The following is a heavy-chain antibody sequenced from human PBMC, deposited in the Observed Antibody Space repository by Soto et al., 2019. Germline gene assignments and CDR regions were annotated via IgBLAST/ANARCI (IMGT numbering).Heavy chain of an antibody. Sequence: EKQLVESGGALAQPGGSLRLSCVGSGFTFSIYALTWVRQAPGKGLEWVSLITNNGDTTFFGDSVKGRFSISRDNSKNTLYLQLENLRAEDTGVYYCAMSAGYGGAFDVWRQRTMVAVSS. J-gene: IGHJ3*01. CDR2: ITNNGDTT. V-gene: IGHV3-23*04. CDR3: AMSAGYGGAFDV. D-gene: IGHD5-12*01. CDR1: GFTFSIYA.